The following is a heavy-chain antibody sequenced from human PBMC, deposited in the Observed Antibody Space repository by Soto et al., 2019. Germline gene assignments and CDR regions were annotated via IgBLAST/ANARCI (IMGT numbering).Heavy chain of an antibody. CDR3: ARVAGYYPLYYFDY. J-gene: IGHJ4*02. V-gene: IGHV1-2*04. CDR1: GYTFTGYY. Sequence: EASVKVSCKASGYTFTGYYMHWVRQAPGQGLEWMGWINPNSGGTNYAQKFQGWVTMTRDTSISTAYMELSRLRSDDTAVYYCARVAGYYPLYYFDYWGQGTLVTVSS. CDR2: INPNSGGT. D-gene: IGHD3-22*01.